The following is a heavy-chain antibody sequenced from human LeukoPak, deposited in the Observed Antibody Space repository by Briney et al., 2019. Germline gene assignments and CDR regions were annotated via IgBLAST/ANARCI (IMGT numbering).Heavy chain of an antibody. CDR3: ARRVHDPYQLPLAAFDI. Sequence: SETLSLTFTVSGGSISSSSYYWGWIRQPPGKGLEWIGSIYYSGSTYYNPSLKSRVTISVDTSKNQFSLKLSSVTAADTAVYYCARRVHDPYQLPLAAFDIWGQGTMVTVSS. D-gene: IGHD2-2*01. CDR1: GGSISSSSYY. V-gene: IGHV4-39*01. J-gene: IGHJ3*02. CDR2: IYYSGST.